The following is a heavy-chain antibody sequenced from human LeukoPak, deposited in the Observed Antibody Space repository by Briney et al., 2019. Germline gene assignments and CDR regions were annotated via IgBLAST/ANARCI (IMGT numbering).Heavy chain of an antibody. Sequence: SETLSLTCTVSGGSISSSSYYWGWIRQPPGKGLEWIGSIYYSGSTYYNPSLKSRVTISVDTSKNQFSLKLSSVTAADSAVYYCARRGITMILQDVWGKGTTVTISS. CDR2: IYYSGST. CDR1: GGSISSSSYY. V-gene: IGHV4-39*01. CDR3: ARRGITMILQDV. D-gene: IGHD3-22*01. J-gene: IGHJ6*04.